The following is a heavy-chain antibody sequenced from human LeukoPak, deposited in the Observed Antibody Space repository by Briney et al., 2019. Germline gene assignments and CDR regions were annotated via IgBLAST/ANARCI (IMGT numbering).Heavy chain of an antibody. V-gene: IGHV3-23*01. CDR2: ISGSGGST. J-gene: IGHJ6*03. D-gene: IGHD5-12*01. Sequence: GGTLRLSCAASGFTFNSYGMSWVRQSPGKGLEWVSVISGSGGSTYYADSVKGRFTISRDNSKNTLYLQMNSLRAEDTAVYYCAKRATHHYYYYYMDVWGKGTTVTISS. CDR3: AKRATHHYYYYYMDV. CDR1: GFTFNSYG.